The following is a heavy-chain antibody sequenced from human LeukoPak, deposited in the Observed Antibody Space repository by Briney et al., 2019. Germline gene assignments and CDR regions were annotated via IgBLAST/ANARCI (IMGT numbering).Heavy chain of an antibody. Sequence: TSETLSLTCTVSGGSISSYYWSWIRQPPGKGLEWIGSIYYSGSTYYNPSLKSRVTISVDTSKNQFSLKLSSVTAADTAVYYCARGTVVTPRYWYFDLWGRGTLVTVSS. D-gene: IGHD4-23*01. V-gene: IGHV4-59*12. CDR1: GGSISSYY. CDR2: IYYSGST. J-gene: IGHJ2*01. CDR3: ARGTVVTPRYWYFDL.